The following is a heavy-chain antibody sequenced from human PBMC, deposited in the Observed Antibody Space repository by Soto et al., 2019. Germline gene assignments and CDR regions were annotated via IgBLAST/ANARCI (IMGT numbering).Heavy chain of an antibody. CDR1: GGTFSCYT. Sequence: ASMKVSCKASGGTFSCYTISCVRQAPGQGLEWMGRIIPILGIANYAQKFQGRVTITADKSTSTAYMELSSLRSEDTAVYYCARALVLLNQDDWFDPWGQGTLVTVSS. CDR2: IIPILGIA. J-gene: IGHJ5*02. CDR3: ARALVLLNQDDWFDP. V-gene: IGHV1-69*02. D-gene: IGHD3-10*01.